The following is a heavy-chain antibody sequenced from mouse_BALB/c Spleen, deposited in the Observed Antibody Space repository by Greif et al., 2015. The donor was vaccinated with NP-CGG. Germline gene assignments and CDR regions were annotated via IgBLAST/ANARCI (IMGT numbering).Heavy chain of an antibody. V-gene: IGHV5-6*01. J-gene: IGHJ2*01. Sequence: EVQLVESGGDLVKPGGSLKLSCAASGFTFSSYGMSWVRQTPDKRLEWVATISSGGSYTYYPDSVKGRFTISRDSAKNTLYLQMSSLKSEDTAMYYCARQKGVDYWGQGTTLTVSS. CDR2: ISSGGSYT. CDR3: ARQKGVDY. CDR1: GFTFSSYG.